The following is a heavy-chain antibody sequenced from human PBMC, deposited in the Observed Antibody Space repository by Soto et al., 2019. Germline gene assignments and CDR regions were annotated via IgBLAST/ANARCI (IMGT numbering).Heavy chain of an antibody. D-gene: IGHD2-15*01. V-gene: IGHV1-69*02. CDR2: IIPVLDVE. Sequence: QVQLVQSGAEVKKPGSSVKVSCKASGGSFTSFIVTWVRQAPGQGLEWMGRIIPVLDVEYYAEKFQGSLTXXAXXSTITAYMDMISQRSYDTAVYYSAKSTNPVSATPPSYVMDVWRLGTTVTVSS. CDR3: AKSTNPVSATPPSYVMDV. J-gene: IGHJ6*02. CDR1: GGSFTSFI.